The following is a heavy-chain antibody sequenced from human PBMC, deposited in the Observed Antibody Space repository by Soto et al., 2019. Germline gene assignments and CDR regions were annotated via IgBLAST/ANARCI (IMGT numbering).Heavy chain of an antibody. CDR2: IYYSGST. Sequence: SETLSLTCTVSGGSISSSSYYWGWIRQPPGKGLEWIGSIYYSGSTYYNPSLKSRVTISVDTSKNQFSLKLSSVTAADTAVYYCARLRMVRGTYNWFGPWGQGTLVTVSS. CDR3: ARLRMVRGTYNWFGP. CDR1: GGSISSSSYY. J-gene: IGHJ5*02. V-gene: IGHV4-39*01. D-gene: IGHD3-10*01.